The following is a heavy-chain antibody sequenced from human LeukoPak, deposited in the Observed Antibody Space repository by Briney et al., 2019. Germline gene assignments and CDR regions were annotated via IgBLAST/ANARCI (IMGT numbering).Heavy chain of an antibody. J-gene: IGHJ5*02. D-gene: IGHD3-22*01. CDR1: GYSFTSYW. V-gene: IGHV5-51*01. Sequence: GESLKISCKGSGYSFTSYWIGWVRQMPGKGLEWMGIIYPGDSNTRYSPSFQGQVTISADKSISTAYLQWSSLKASDTAMYYCARSGEGDSSGYYYPIDPWGQGTLVTVSS. CDR2: IYPGDSNT. CDR3: ARSGEGDSSGYYYPIDP.